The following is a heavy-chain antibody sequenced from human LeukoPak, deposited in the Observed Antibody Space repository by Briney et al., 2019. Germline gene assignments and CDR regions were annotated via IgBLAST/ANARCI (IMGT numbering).Heavy chain of an antibody. V-gene: IGHV1-18*04. CDR2: ISAYNGKT. CDR1: GYTFTSYG. J-gene: IGHJ5*02. CDR3: ARDLPSDYDILTGYHEVNWFDP. D-gene: IGHD3-9*01. Sequence: ASVKVSCKASGYTFTSYGISWVRQAPGQGLEWMGWISAYNGKTNYAQKLQGRVTMTTDTSTSTAYMELRSLRSDDTAVYYCARDLPSDYDILTGYHEVNWFDPWGQGTLVTVSS.